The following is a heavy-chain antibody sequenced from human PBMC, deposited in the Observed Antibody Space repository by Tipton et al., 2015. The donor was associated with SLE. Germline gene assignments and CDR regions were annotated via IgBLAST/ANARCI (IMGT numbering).Heavy chain of an antibody. D-gene: IGHD3-10*01. CDR3: ARHVRGVAGWFDP. Sequence: TLSLTCTVSGGSISSFYWSWIRQPPGKGLEWIGYIFSSGNTYYNPSLNSRVTVSVDTSKNQFSLNLNSVTAADTAVYYCARHVRGVAGWFDPWGQGTLVIVST. CDR2: IFSSGNT. J-gene: IGHJ5*02. CDR1: GGSISSFY. V-gene: IGHV4-59*01.